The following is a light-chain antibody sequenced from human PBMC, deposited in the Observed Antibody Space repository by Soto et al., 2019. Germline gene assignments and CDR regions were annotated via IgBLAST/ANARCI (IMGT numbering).Light chain of an antibody. V-gene: IGKV4-1*01. CDR3: QKYYSTPQT. CDR2: WSS. CDR1: QSVLYSSNNKNY. Sequence: DIVMTQSPDSLAVSLGERATINCKSSQSVLYSSNNKNYLAWYQQKPGPPPKMLIYWSSTRESGVPDRFSGSGSGTDFTLTISSLQAEDVAVYYCQKYYSTPQTFGQGTKLEIK. J-gene: IGKJ2*01.